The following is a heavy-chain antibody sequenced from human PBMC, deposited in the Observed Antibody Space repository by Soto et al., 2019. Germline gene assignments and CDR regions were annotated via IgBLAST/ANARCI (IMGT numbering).Heavy chain of an antibody. J-gene: IGHJ6*02. CDR2: IRSKAYGGTT. CDR3: TRDNVVPAAVTRYGMDV. D-gene: IGHD2-2*01. V-gene: IGHV3-49*03. Sequence: GGSLRLSCTASGFTFGDYAMSWFRQAPGKGLEWVGFIRSKAYGGTTEYAASVKGRFTISRDDSKSIAYLQMNSLKTEDTAVYYCTRDNVVPAAVTRYGMDVWGQGTTGTVSS. CDR1: GFTFGDYA.